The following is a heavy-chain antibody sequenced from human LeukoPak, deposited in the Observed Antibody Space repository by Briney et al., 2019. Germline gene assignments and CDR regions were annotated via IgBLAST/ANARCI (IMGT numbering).Heavy chain of an antibody. D-gene: IGHD3-22*01. CDR1: GGTFSSYA. V-gene: IGHV1-69*06. Sequence: ASVKVSCKASGGTFSSYAISWVRQAPGQGLEWMGGIIPIFGTANYAQKFQGRVTITADKSTNTAHMELSRLESGDTAVYYCTREGVYAPDGSGYHRDAFDIWGQGTVAIVSS. J-gene: IGHJ3*02. CDR3: TREGVYAPDGSGYHRDAFDI. CDR2: IIPIFGTA.